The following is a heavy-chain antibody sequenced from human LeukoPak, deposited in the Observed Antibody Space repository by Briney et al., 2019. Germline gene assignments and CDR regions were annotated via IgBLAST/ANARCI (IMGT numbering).Heavy chain of an antibody. J-gene: IGHJ4*02. D-gene: IGHD3-10*01. CDR2: INPHSSVT. Sequence: ASMKVSCKASGYIFTGYYMNWVRQAPGQGLEWMGWINPHSSVTDYAQSLQGRVTMTTDTTIGIAFLQLNRLTSDAMAEYYTASFDTPGSYLARWGQGAPNTASS. CDR1: GYIFTGYY. V-gene: IGHV1-2*02. CDR3: ASFDTPGSYLAR.